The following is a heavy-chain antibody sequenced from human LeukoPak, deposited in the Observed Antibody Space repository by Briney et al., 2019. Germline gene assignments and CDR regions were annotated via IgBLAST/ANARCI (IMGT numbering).Heavy chain of an antibody. Sequence: GSLRLSCAASGFTFSSYGMHWVRPAPGKGLEWVSAISGSGGSTYYADSVKGRFTISRDNSKNMLYLEMHSLRPDDTALYYCARDATVGSAYFDLWGQGALVTVSS. CDR3: ARDATVGSAYFDL. V-gene: IGHV3-23*01. D-gene: IGHD2-15*01. CDR2: ISGSGGST. J-gene: IGHJ4*02. CDR1: GFTFSSYG.